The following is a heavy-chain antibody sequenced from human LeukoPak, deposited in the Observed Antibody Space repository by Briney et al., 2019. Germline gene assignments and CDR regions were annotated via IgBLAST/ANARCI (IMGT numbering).Heavy chain of an antibody. CDR2: IIPIFGTA. D-gene: IGHD6-13*01. CDR3: ARLPDRYSSSWLKCCDY. Sequence: VASVKVSCKASGGTFSSYAISWVRQAPGQGLEWMGGIIPIFGTANYAQKFQGRVTITADESTSTAYMELSGLRSEDTAVYYCARLPDRYSSSWLKCCDYWGQGTLVTVSS. J-gene: IGHJ4*02. V-gene: IGHV1-69*01. CDR1: GGTFSSYA.